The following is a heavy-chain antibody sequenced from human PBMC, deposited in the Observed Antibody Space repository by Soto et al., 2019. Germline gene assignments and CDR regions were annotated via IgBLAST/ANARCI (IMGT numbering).Heavy chain of an antibody. Sequence: EVHLVESGGGLVQTGGSLRLSCAIFESTVSRDWMNWVRQAPGKGLEWVAHINQDGREKYYVASVKGRFTISRDNAKKSLYLQMNSLSPVDTAMYYCSGGVGDAFWGQGTLVTVSS. V-gene: IGHV3-7*04. CDR2: INQDGREK. CDR1: ESTVSRDW. CDR3: SGGVGDAF. D-gene: IGHD1-26*01. J-gene: IGHJ4*02.